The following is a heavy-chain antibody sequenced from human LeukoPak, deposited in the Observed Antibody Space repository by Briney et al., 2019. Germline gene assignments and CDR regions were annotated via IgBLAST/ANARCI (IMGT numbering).Heavy chain of an antibody. CDR2: ISSSSSYI. CDR1: GFTFSSYS. Sequence: GGSLRLSCAASGFTFSSYSMNWVRQAPGKGLEWVSSISSSSSYIYYADSVKGRFTISRDNAKNSLYLQMNSLRAEDTAVYYCARDLRYSYGIEIDYWGQGTLVTVSS. V-gene: IGHV3-21*01. D-gene: IGHD5-18*01. CDR3: ARDLRYSYGIEIDY. J-gene: IGHJ4*02.